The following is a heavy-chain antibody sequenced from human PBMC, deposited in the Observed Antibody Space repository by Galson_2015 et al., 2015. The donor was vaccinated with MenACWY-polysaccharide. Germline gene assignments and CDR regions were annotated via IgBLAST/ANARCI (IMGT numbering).Heavy chain of an antibody. J-gene: IGHJ5*02. Sequence: PALVKPTQTLALTCTFSGFSLRTTGLGVGWIRQPPGKAPDWLAVIYWDDDKVYSPSLQSRLTITKDTSRNQVVLSMTNMDPVDTATYYCVLRPRRANNYFDPWDRGILVTVSS. V-gene: IGHV2-5*02. CDR1: GFSLRTTGLG. CDR3: VLRPRRANNYFDP. CDR2: IYWDDDK.